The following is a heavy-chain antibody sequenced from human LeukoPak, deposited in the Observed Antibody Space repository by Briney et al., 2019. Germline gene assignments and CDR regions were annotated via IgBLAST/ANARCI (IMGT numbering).Heavy chain of an antibody. V-gene: IGHV3-21*01. CDR2: ISSSSSYI. Sequence: PGGSLRLSCAASGFTFSTYSMTWVRQAPGKGLEWVSSISSSSSYIYYADSVKGRFTISRDNAKNSLYLQMNSLRAEDTAVYYCARGHGFGELFAYWGQRTLVTVSS. D-gene: IGHD3-10*01. CDR3: ARGHGFGELFAY. CDR1: GFTFSTYS. J-gene: IGHJ4*02.